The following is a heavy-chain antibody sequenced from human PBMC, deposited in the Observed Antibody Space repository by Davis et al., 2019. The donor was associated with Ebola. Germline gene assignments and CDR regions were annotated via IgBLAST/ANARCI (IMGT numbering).Heavy chain of an antibody. CDR3: ARDLATIGYFDY. V-gene: IGHV4-61*01. CDR1: GGSVSSGSYY. CDR2: IYYSGST. Sequence: PSETLSLTCTVSGGSVSSGSYYWSWTRQPPGKGLEWIGFIYYSGSTNYNPSLKSRVTITVDTSKNQFSLKLSSVTAADTAVYYCARDLATIGYFDYWGQGTLVTVSS. D-gene: IGHD5-24*01. J-gene: IGHJ4*02.